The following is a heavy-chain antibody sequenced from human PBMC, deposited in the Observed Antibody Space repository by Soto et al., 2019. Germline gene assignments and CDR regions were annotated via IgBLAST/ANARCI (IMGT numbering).Heavy chain of an antibody. D-gene: IGHD6-19*01. CDR1: GYTFTGYY. Sequence: ASVKVSCQASGYTFTGYYMHWVRQAPGQGLEWMGWINPNSGGTNYAQKFQGRVTMTRDTSISTAYMELSRLRSDDTAVYYCASQNSSGYYYYYGMDVWGQGTTVTVS. J-gene: IGHJ6*02. CDR3: ASQNSSGYYYYYGMDV. CDR2: INPNSGGT. V-gene: IGHV1-2*02.